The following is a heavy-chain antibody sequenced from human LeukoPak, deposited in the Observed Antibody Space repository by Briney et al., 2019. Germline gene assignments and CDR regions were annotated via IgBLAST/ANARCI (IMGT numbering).Heavy chain of an antibody. CDR3: ARLGILDY. CDR2: IYYSGST. Sequence: SETLSLTCTVSGGSISSSSYYWGWIRQPPGKGLEWIGSIYYSGSTYYNPSLKSRVTISVDTSKNQFSLKLSSVTAADTAVYYRARLGILDYWGQGTLVTVSS. D-gene: IGHD3-3*02. V-gene: IGHV4-39*01. J-gene: IGHJ4*02. CDR1: GGSISSSSYY.